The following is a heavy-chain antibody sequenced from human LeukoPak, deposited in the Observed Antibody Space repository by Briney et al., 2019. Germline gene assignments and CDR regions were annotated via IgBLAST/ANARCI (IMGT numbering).Heavy chain of an antibody. V-gene: IGHV4-59*02. D-gene: IGHD2/OR15-2a*01. CDR1: GASVSSSH. J-gene: IGHJ4*02. CDR2: LSYTGKT. Sequence: PSETLSLTCVASGASVSSSHWNWIRQLPGKGLEWIGCLSYTGKTDYNPSLTSRVTISLDTSKNQVSLKLRFVTAADTAVYYCSEGYFEPFAHWGQGILVTVSS. CDR3: SEGYFEPFAH.